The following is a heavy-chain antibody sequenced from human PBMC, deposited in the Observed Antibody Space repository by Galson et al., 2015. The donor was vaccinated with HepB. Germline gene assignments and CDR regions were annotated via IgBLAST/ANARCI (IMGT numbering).Heavy chain of an antibody. CDR3: GRDAAYGAVDI. D-gene: IGHD4-17*01. J-gene: IGHJ3*02. CDR2: MNPDGSKM. Sequence: SLRLSCAASGFTFRTSWMTWVRQTPEKGLEWVANMNPDGSKMYHVASVRGRFAISRDNAKDSLYLQMNSLRVDDTALYYCGRDAAYGAVDIWGQGTLVTVSS. V-gene: IGHV3-7*03. CDR1: GFTFRTSW.